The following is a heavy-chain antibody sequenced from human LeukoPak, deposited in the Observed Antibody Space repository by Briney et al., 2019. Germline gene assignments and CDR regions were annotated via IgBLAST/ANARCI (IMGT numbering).Heavy chain of an antibody. CDR1: GGSINNYY. V-gene: IGHV4-59*01. J-gene: IGHJ4*02. Sequence: SETLSLTCTVSGGSINNYYWSWIRQPPGKGLELIGYIHYSGSTNYNPSLKSRVTISVDTFKNQFSLKLSSVTAADTAVYYCARGGGSSYGRFDYWGQGTLVTVSS. CDR2: IHYSGST. D-gene: IGHD5-18*01. CDR3: ARGGGSSYGRFDY.